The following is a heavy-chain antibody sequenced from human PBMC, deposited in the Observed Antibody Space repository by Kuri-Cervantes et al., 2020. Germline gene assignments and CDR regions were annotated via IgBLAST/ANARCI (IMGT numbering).Heavy chain of an antibody. CDR3: AKVRRITIFGVVTAFDY. V-gene: IGHV4-59*12. Sequence: SETLSLTCTVSGDSISSYYWSWIRQPPGKRLEWIGYISYSGATNYNPSLTSRVTMSVDTSRNQFSLKLSSVTAADTAVYYCAKVRRITIFGVVTAFDYWGQGTLVTVSS. J-gene: IGHJ4*02. CDR2: ISYSGAT. CDR1: GDSISSYY. D-gene: IGHD3-3*01.